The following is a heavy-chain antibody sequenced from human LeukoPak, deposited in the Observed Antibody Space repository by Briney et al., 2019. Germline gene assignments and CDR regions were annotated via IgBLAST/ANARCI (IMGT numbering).Heavy chain of an antibody. J-gene: IGHJ3*02. D-gene: IGHD3-10*01. V-gene: IGHV3-9*01. Sequence: GGSLRLSCAASGLTFDDYAMHWVRQAPGKGLEWVSGISWNSGSIGYADSVKGRFTISRDNAKNSLYLQMNSLRAEDTALYYCAKDMTGYGSRAAFDIWGQGTMVTVSS. CDR3: AKDMTGYGSRAAFDI. CDR2: ISWNSGSI. CDR1: GLTFDDYA.